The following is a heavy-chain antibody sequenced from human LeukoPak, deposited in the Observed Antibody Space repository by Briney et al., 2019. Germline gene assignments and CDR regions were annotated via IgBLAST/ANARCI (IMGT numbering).Heavy chain of an antibody. D-gene: IGHD6-13*01. Sequence: GASVKVSCKASGYTFTGYYMHWVRQAPGQGLEWMGWINPNSGGTNYAQKFQGRVTMTRDTSISTAYMELSRLRSDDTAVYYCAREGPGIRPADYGMDVWGQGTTVTVSS. V-gene: IGHV1-2*02. CDR3: AREGPGIRPADYGMDV. CDR2: INPNSGGT. J-gene: IGHJ6*02. CDR1: GYTFTGYY.